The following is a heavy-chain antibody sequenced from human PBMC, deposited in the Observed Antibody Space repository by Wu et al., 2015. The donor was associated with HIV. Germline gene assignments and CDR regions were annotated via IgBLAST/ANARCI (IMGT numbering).Heavy chain of an antibody. V-gene: IGHV1-18*01. CDR3: VRDQGAVAGPNFDY. D-gene: IGHD6-19*01. Sequence: QVQLVQSGAEVKKPGASVKVSCTASGYTFTSYDISWVRQAPGQGLEWMGWISAYNGNTNYAKKFQGRVTMTTDRSTSTAYMELRSLRSDDTAVYYCVRDQGAVAGPNFDYWGQGTLVTVSS. J-gene: IGHJ4*02. CDR1: GYTFTSYD. CDR2: ISAYNGNT.